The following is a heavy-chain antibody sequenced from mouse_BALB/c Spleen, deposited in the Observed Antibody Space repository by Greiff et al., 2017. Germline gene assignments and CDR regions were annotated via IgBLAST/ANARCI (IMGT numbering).Heavy chain of an antibody. CDR3: ARDFSPYYDYEDAMDY. CDR1: GFTFSDYY. V-gene: IGHV5-4*02. D-gene: IGHD2-4*01. J-gene: IGHJ4*01. Sequence: EVKLVESGGGLVKPGGSLKLSCAASGFTFSDYYMYWVRQTPEKRLEWVATISDGGSYTYYPDSVKGRFTISRDNAKNNLYLQMSSLKSEDTAMYYCARDFSPYYDYEDAMDYWGQGTSVTVSS. CDR2: ISDGGSYT.